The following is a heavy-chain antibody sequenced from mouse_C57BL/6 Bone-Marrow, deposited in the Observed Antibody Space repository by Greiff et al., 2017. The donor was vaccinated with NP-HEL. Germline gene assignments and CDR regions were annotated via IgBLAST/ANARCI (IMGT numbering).Heavy chain of an antibody. CDR1: GYTFTSYW. J-gene: IGHJ3*01. CDR2: IDPSDSYN. V-gene: IGHV1-50*01. Sequence: QVHVKQPGAELVKPGASVKLSCKASGYTFTSYWMQWVKQRPGQGLEWIGEIDPSDSYNNYNQKFKGKATLTVDTSSSTAYMQLSSLTSEDSAVYYCARLPPWFAYWGQGTLVTVSA. D-gene: IGHD5-5*01. CDR3: ARLPPWFAY.